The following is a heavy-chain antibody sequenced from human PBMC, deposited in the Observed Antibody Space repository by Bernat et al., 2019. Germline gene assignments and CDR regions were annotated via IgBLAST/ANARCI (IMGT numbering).Heavy chain of an antibody. CDR1: GFTFSKAW. CDR2: IKTNNDGETP. Sequence: EVHLVESGGGLVKPGGSLRLSCVASGFTFSKAWMNWVRQAPGKGLEWVGHIKTNNDGETPDYAAPVQGRFTISRDDSKNTLYLQMNFLETEDTAVYYCTTPLFKTTNYWGQGTLVTVSS. J-gene: IGHJ4*02. D-gene: IGHD4-17*01. V-gene: IGHV3-15*01. CDR3: TTPLFKTTNY.